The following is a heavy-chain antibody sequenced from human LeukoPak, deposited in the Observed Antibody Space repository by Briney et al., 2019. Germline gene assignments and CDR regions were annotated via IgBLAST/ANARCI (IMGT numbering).Heavy chain of an antibody. Sequence: SGGSLRLSCAASGFTFISYSLKWVRQAPGRGLEWVSYISSSSSTIYYADSVKGRFTISRDNAKNSLYLQMNSLRAEDTAVYYCARDRRPHYRRQGTLVTVSS. CDR2: ISSSSSTI. V-gene: IGHV3-48*01. CDR3: ARDRRPHY. J-gene: IGHJ4*02. CDR1: GFTFISYS.